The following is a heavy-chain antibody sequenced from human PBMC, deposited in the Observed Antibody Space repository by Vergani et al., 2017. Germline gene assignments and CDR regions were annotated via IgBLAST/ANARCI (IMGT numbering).Heavy chain of an antibody. V-gene: IGHV3-66*01. D-gene: IGHD3-22*01. CDR3: ARGEYYDSSVYYRFYFDY. CDR1: GFRFREHG. CDR2: IYGGGKT. Sequence: EVQLLESGGGSVQPGESLRLSCVASGFRFREHGMSWVRLATGKGLEWVAVIYGGGKTYYTESVKGRFTISRDASKNTLYLQMTSLRTEDTAMYHCARGEYYDSSVYYRFYFDYWVQGALVADSS. J-gene: IGHJ4*02.